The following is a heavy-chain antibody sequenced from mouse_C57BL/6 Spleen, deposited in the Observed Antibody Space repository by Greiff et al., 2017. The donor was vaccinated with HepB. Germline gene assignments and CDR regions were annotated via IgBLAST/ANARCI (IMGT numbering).Heavy chain of an antibody. V-gene: IGHV1-61*01. CDR1: GYTFTSYW. D-gene: IGHD1-2*01. J-gene: IGHJ2*01. Sequence: QVQLKQPGAELVRPGSSVKLSCKASGYTFTSYWMDWVKQRPGQGLEWIGNIYPSDSETHYNQKFKDKATLTVDKSSSTAYMQLSSLTSEDSAVYYCARSEGLLRPSDYWGQGTTLTVSS. CDR3: ARSEGLLRPSDY. CDR2: IYPSDSET.